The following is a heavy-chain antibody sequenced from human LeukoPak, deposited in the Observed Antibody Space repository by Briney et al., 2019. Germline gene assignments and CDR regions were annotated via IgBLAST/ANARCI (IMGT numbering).Heavy chain of an antibody. V-gene: IGHV4-61*05. CDR3: ARYGSGSYHLDC. D-gene: IGHD3-16*02. CDR1: GGSISSSSYY. CDR2: ISYSGST. Sequence: PSETLSLTCTVSGGSISSSSYYWSWIRQPPGKGLQWIGYISYSGSTDYNPSLRSRVTTSVDTSKNQFSLKLSSVTAADTAVYYCARYGSGSYHLDCWGQGTLVTVSS. J-gene: IGHJ4*02.